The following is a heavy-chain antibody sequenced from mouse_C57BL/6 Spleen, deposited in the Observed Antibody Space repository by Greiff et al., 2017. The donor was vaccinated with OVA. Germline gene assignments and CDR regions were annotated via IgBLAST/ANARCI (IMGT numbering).Heavy chain of an antibody. V-gene: IGHV2-5*01. CDR3: AKEGPETGFDY. CDR1: GFSLTSYG. J-gene: IGHJ2*01. CDR2: ICRGGST. Sequence: VQLQESGPGLVQPSQSLSITCTVSGFSLTSYGVHWVRQSPGKGLEWLGEICRGGSTDYNAAFMSRLGIIKDNSKSKVFIKMNSLQADDSAIYCCAKEGPETGFDYWGQGTTVTVSS. D-gene: IGHD3-3*01.